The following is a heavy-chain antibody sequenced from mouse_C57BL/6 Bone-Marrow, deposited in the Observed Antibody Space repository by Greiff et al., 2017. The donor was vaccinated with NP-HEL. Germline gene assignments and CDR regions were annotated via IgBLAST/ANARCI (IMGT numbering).Heavy chain of an antibody. D-gene: IGHD1-1*01. CDR3: ARSGYYGRGYAMDY. CDR2: IYPRSGNT. V-gene: IGHV1-81*01. J-gene: IGHJ4*01. CDR1: GYTFTSYG. Sequence: QVQLQQSGAELARPAASVKLSCKASGYTFTSYGISWVKQRTGQGLEWIGEIYPRSGNTYYNEKFKGKATLTADKSSSTAYMELRSLTSEDSAVYFCARSGYYGRGYAMDYWGQGTSVTVSS.